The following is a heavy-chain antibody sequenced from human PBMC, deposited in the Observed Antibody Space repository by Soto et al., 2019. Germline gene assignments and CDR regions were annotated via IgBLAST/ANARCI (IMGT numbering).Heavy chain of an antibody. CDR3: ARWGQEYFSDASCSRHDNSYGMDV. CDR1: GYTLKGHY. Sequence: ASVRVSFRDSGYTLKGHYSHWVRQGPGPVIEWMGWIIPKGGCTNYAQKIHVSVTMTSDTSISTVYLDLSGLCSNDTAMYFCARWGQEYFSDASCSRHDNSYGMDVRGQGTTVTVS. D-gene: IGHD2-15*01. V-gene: IGHV1-2*02. J-gene: IGHJ6*02. CDR2: IIPKGGCT.